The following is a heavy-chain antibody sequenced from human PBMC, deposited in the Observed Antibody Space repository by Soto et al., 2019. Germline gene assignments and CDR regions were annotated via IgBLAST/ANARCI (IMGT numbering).Heavy chain of an antibody. CDR3: ATPMGTVTADPYFDY. J-gene: IGHJ4*02. CDR2: MNPNSGNT. CDR1: GYTFTSYD. D-gene: IGHD4-17*01. V-gene: IGHV1-8*01. Sequence: QVQLVQSGAEVKKPGASVKVSCKASGYTFTSYDINWVRQATGQGLEWMGWMNPNSGNTGYAQKFQGRVTMTRNTSTXTAYMELSSLRSEDTAVYYCATPMGTVTADPYFDYWGQGTLVTVYS.